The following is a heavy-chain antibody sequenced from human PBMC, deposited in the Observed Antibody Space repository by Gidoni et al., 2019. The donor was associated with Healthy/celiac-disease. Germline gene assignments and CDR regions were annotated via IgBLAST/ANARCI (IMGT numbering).Heavy chain of an antibody. CDR1: GFTFSSDG. D-gene: IGHD7-27*01. CDR3: AREGDWGLMDV. J-gene: IGHJ6*02. CDR2: IWYDGSNK. Sequence: QVQLVESGGGVVQPGRSLRLSCAASGFTFSSDGMHWVRQAPGKGLEWVAVIWYDGSNKYYADSVKGRFTISRDNSKNTLYLQMNSLRAEDTAVYYCAREGDWGLMDVWGQGTTVTVSS. V-gene: IGHV3-33*01.